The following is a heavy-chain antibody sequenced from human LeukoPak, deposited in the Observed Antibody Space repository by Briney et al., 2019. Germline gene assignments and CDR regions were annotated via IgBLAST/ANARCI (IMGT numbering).Heavy chain of an antibody. J-gene: IGHJ4*02. CDR1: GFTFSGYA. V-gene: IGHV3-23*01. D-gene: IGHD3-22*01. CDR2: ISGSGGGT. Sequence: GGSLRLSCAASGFTFSGYAISWVRQAPGKGLEWVSAISGSGGGTYYADSVKGRFTISRDNFKNTLYLQMNSLRGEDTAVYYCARDSSGYDEFDYWGQGTLVTVS. CDR3: ARDSSGYDEFDY.